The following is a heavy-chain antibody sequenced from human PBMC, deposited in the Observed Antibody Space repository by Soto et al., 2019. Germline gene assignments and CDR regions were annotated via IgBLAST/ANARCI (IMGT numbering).Heavy chain of an antibody. V-gene: IGHV1-8*01. CDR3: ASARGWATQAYYDFWSGYYPYYYGMDV. CDR1: GYTFTSYD. Sequence: ASVKDSCQASGYTFTSYDFNWVRQATGQGLEWMGWMNPNSGNTGYAQKFQGGVTMTRNTSISTAYMELSSLRSEDTAGYYCASARGWATQAYYDFWSGYYPYYYGMDVWGQGTTVTVSS. D-gene: IGHD3-3*01. CDR2: MNPNSGNT. J-gene: IGHJ6*02.